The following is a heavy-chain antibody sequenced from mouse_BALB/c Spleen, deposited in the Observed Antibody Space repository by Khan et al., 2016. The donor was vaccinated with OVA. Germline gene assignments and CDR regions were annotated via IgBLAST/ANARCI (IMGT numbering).Heavy chain of an antibody. CDR2: IYPGSFNT. CDR3: ARDDYVWGDAMDH. J-gene: IGHJ4*01. V-gene: IGHV1S56*01. CDR1: GYTFTTYY. Sequence: QVQLKESGPDLVKPGASVRISCKASGYTFTTYYIQWVKQRPGQGLAWIGWIYPGSFNTNYSEKFKGKATLTADKSSSTAYMHLNSLTSEDSAVYFCARDDYVWGDAMDHWGQGTSVTVSS. D-gene: IGHD2-4*01.